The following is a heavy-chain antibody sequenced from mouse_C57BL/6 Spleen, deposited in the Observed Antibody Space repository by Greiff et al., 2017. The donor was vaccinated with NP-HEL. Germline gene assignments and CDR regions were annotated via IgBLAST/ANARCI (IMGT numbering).Heavy chain of an antibody. D-gene: IGHD4-1*01. CDR1: GFTFSDYG. J-gene: IGHJ2*01. CDR2: ISSGSSTI. V-gene: IGHV5-17*01. CDR3: AKLTDDY. Sequence: EVKLMESGGGLVKPGGSLKLSCAASGFTFSDYGMHWVRQAPEKGLEWVAYISSGSSTIYYADTVKGRFTISRDNAKNTLFLQMTSLRSEDTAMYYCAKLTDDYWGQGTTLTVSS.